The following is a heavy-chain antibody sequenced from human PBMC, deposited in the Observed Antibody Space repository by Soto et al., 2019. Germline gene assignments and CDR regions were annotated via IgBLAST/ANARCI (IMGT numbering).Heavy chain of an antibody. Sequence: QVQLVESGGGVVQPGTSLRLSCVGSGFTFRSYVIHWVRQAPGKGLEWVALTSYDGSGKYYGDSVRGRFTISRDNSRNTVDLQMDSLRLEETAVYYCARWGTTGGLDVWGQGTLVSVSS. CDR2: TSYDGSGK. CDR1: GFTFRSYV. J-gene: IGHJ1*01. CDR3: ARWGTTGGLDV. D-gene: IGHD3-16*01. V-gene: IGHV3-30*19.